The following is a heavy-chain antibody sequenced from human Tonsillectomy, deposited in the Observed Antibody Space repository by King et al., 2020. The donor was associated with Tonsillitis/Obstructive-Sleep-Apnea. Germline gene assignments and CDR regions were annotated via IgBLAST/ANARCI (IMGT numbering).Heavy chain of an antibody. V-gene: IGHV3-30*18. CDR3: AKDNYDYVWGSYRGVDY. CDR1: GFTFSSYG. D-gene: IGHD3-16*02. CDR2: ISYDGSNK. J-gene: IGHJ4*02. Sequence: VQLVESGGGVVQPGRSLRLSCAASGFTFSSYGMHWVRQAPGQGLEWVAVISYDGSNKYYADSVKGRFTISRDNSKNTLYLQMNRLRAEDTAVYYCAKDNYDYVWGSYRGVDYWGQGTLVTVSS.